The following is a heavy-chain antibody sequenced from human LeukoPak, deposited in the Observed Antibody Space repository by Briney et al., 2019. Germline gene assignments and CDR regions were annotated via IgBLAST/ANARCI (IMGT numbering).Heavy chain of an antibody. J-gene: IGHJ3*02. CDR1: GGSISSGGYY. CDR2: IYHSGST. CDR3: ARANTAMVGDAFDI. Sequence: SETLSLTCTVSGGSISSGGYYWSWIRQHPGKGLEWIGYIYHSGSTYYNPSLKSRVTISVDRSKNQFSLKLSSVTAADTAVYYCARANTAMVGDAFDIWGQGTMVTVSS. D-gene: IGHD5-18*01. V-gene: IGHV4-30-2*01.